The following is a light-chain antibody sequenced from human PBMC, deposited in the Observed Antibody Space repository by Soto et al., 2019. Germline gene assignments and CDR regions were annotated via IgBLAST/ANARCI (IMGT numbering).Light chain of an antibody. J-gene: IGLJ3*02. CDR2: EVS. Sequence: QSALTQPASVSGSPGQSITISCTGTSSDVGAYNFVSWYQQHPGKAPKLLIYEVSNRPSGVSNRFSGSKSGNTASLTISGLQAEDEADYYCSSLTTITTWVFGGGTKLTVL. CDR1: SSDVGAYNF. V-gene: IGLV2-14*01. CDR3: SSLTTITTWV.